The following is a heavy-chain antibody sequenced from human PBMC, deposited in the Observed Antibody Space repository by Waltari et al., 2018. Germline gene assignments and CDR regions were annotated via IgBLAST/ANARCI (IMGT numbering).Heavy chain of an antibody. J-gene: IGHJ6*02. CDR3: ARVSYDFWSGYYYDGMDV. Sequence: QVQLVQSGAEVKKPGSSVKVSCKASGGTFSSYAISWVRQAPGPGLEWMGGIIPIFGTANYAQKFQGRVTITTDESTSTAYMELSSLRSEDTAVYYCARVSYDFWSGYYYDGMDVWGQGTTVTVSS. V-gene: IGHV1-69*05. CDR1: GGTFSSYA. CDR2: IIPIFGTA. D-gene: IGHD3-3*01.